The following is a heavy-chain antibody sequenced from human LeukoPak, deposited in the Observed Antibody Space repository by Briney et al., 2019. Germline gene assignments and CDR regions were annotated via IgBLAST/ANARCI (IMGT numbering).Heavy chain of an antibody. V-gene: IGHV3-23*01. CDR2: ISDSGERT. D-gene: IGHD4-11*01. Sequence: GASLRLSCAGSGFIFDNYAMVWVRQAPGEGLEWVSGISDSGERTFYSDSAEGRFTFSRDNVKNTLYLQMTSLRAEDTAVYYCAKVLSPRLLTTNLDSWGQGALVTVS. J-gene: IGHJ4*02. CDR1: GFIFDNYA. CDR3: AKVLSPRLLTTNLDS.